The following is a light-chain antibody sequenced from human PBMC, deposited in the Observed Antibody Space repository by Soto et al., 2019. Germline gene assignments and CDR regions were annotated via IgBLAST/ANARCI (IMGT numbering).Light chain of an antibody. V-gene: IGKV3-11*01. Sequence: EIVLTQSPATLSLSPGERVTLSCRASQTVSSYLAWYQQKPGQAPRLLIYDVSRRATAIPARFSGSGSGTDFTLTISSLEPEDFAVYYCQQRTSWPTFGGGTKVDIK. CDR3: QQRTSWPT. CDR2: DVS. CDR1: QTVSSY. J-gene: IGKJ4*01.